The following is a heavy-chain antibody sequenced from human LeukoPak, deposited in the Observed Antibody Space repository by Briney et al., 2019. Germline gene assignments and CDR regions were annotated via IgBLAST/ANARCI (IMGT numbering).Heavy chain of an antibody. CDR3: VRRDTGAASDY. Sequence: PGGSLRLSCAASGFTFKNYDMHWVRQAPGKGLVWVAVISVEDSRKYYADSVKGRFAISRDNSKNTLYLQMNSLRAEDTAVYYCVRRDTGAASDYWGQGTLVTVSS. D-gene: IGHD6-25*01. J-gene: IGHJ4*02. V-gene: IGHV3-30*03. CDR2: ISVEDSRK. CDR1: GFTFKNYD.